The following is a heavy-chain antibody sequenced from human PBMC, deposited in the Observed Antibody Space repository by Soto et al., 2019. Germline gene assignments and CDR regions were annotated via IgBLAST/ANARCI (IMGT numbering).Heavy chain of an antibody. J-gene: IGHJ6*02. Sequence: ASVKVSCKVSGYTLTELSMHWVRQAPGKGLEWMGGFDPEDGETIYAQKFQGRVTMTEDTSTDTAYMELSSLRSEDTAVYYCATGRGTEQTYYYYYYGMDVWGQGTTVTVSS. D-gene: IGHD1-1*01. CDR2: FDPEDGET. V-gene: IGHV1-24*01. CDR3: ATGRGTEQTYYYYYYGMDV. CDR1: GYTLTELS.